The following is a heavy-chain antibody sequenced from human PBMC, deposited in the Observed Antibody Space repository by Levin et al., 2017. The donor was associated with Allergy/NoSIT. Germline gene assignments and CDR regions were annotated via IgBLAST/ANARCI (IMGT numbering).Heavy chain of an antibody. D-gene: IGHD2-21*01. V-gene: IGHV3-7*01. CDR1: GFTFSRSW. CDR3: TKGGLWSFDN. J-gene: IGHJ4*02. CDR2: IKDDGSLK. Sequence: GESLKISCIASGFTFSRSWMRWVRQAPGKGLEWVADIKDDGSLKNYADSVKGRFTISRDNAKNSLYLEMNSLRAEDTAVYYCTKGGLWSFDNWGQGVQVTVSS.